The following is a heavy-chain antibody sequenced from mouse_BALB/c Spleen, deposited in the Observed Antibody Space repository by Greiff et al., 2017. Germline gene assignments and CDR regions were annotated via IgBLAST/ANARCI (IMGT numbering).Heavy chain of an antibody. CDR3: ASHLGGFAY. Sequence: EVQLVESGGGLVKPGGSLKLSCAASGFTFSSYAMSWVRQSPEKRLEWVAEISSGGSYTYYPDTVTGRFTISRDNAKNTLYLEMSSLRSEDTAMYYCASHLGGFAYWGQGTLVTVSA. CDR1: GFTFSSYA. J-gene: IGHJ3*01. CDR2: ISSGGSYT. D-gene: IGHD4-1*01. V-gene: IGHV5-9-4*01.